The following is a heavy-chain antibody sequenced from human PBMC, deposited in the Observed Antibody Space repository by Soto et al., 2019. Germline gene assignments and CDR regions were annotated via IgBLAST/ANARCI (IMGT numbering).Heavy chain of an antibody. D-gene: IGHD1-26*01. J-gene: IGHJ4*02. Sequence: SETLSLTCAVYGGSFSCYYWSWIRQPPGKGLEWIGYIYYSGSTYYNPSLKSRVTISVDTSKNQFSLKLSSVTAADTAVYYCARASLGGSYSGYYFDYWGPGTLVTVSS. CDR1: GGSFSCYY. CDR2: IYYSGST. V-gene: IGHV4-30-4*08. CDR3: ARASLGGSYSGYYFDY.